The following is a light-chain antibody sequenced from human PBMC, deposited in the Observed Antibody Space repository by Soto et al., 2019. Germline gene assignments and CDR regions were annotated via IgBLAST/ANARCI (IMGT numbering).Light chain of an antibody. CDR3: SSYTSSSPYV. V-gene: IGLV2-14*01. J-gene: IGLJ1*01. Sequence: QSVLTQPASVSGSPGQSITISCTGTSSDVGGYNYVSWYQQRPGKAPKLMIFDVSNRPSGVSNRFSGSKSGNTASLTISGLQAEDESDYYCSSYTSSSPYVFGTGTRSPS. CDR2: DVS. CDR1: SSDVGGYNY.